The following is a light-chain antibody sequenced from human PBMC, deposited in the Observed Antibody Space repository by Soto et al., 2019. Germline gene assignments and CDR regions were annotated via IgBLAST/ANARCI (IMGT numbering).Light chain of an antibody. V-gene: IGKV1-33*01. CDR1: QSIGRE. CDR2: DAS. Sequence: DNKMTQSPSTLSASIGDRVTITCRASQSIGRELAWYQQKPGKAPNLLIYDASNLETGVPSRFSGSGSGTHFTLTISSLQPEDIGTYYCQQYDNLPITFGQGTRLEIK. CDR3: QQYDNLPIT. J-gene: IGKJ5*01.